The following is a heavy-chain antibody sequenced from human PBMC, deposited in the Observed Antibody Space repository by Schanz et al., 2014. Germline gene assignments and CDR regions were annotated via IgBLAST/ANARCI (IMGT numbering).Heavy chain of an antibody. V-gene: IGHV1-69*02. CDR1: GGTFSSYT. J-gene: IGHJ4*02. CDR3: AKSKSQLPLFDY. D-gene: IGHD2-21*01. Sequence: QVQLVQSEAEVKKPGSSVKVSCKASGGTFSSYTISWVRQAPGQGLEWMGRIIPILGIANYAQKFQGRVTNTADKSTSTAYMDLNSLRADDTAVYYCAKSKSQLPLFDYWGQGTLVAVSS. CDR2: IIPILGIA.